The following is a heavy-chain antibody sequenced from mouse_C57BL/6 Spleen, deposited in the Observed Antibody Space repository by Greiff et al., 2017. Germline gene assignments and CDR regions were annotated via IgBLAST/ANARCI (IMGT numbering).Heavy chain of an antibody. D-gene: IGHD1-1*01. CDR1: GYTFTSYW. CDR2: IHPNSGST. V-gene: IGHV1-64*01. CDR3: GRSSTTVVGDYIVD. J-gene: IGHJ2*01. Sequence: VQLQQPGAELVKPGASVKLSCKASGYTFTSYWMHWVKQRPGQGLEWIGMIHPNSGSTNYNEKFKSKATLTVDKSSTTAYMQLSSLTSDASALDYCGRSSTTVVGDYIVDGGQGNPRTVSS.